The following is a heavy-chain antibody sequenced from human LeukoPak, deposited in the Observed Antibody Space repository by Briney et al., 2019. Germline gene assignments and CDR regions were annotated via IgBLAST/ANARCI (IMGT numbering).Heavy chain of an antibody. CDR3: ARGAHARPVDY. Sequence: SETLSLTCAVYGGSFSGYYWSWLRQPPGKGGELIAEINQTRTTHYTPSLTSRLTISVDTSKTQFSLKLSSLTAADTAVYYCARGAHARPVDYWGQGTLVTVSS. V-gene: IGHV4-34*01. CDR1: GGSFSGYY. CDR2: INQTRTT. J-gene: IGHJ4*02. D-gene: IGHD6-6*01.